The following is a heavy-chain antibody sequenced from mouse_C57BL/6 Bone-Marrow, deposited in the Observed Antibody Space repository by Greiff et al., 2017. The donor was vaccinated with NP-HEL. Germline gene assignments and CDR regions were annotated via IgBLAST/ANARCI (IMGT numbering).Heavy chain of an antibody. D-gene: IGHD1-1*01. CDR2: ISDGGSYT. CDR1: GFTFSSYA. V-gene: IGHV5-4*01. Sequence: VQLKQSGGGLVKPGGSLKLSCAASGFTFSSYAMSWVRQTPEKRLEWVATISDGGSYTYYPDNVKGRFTISRDNAKNNLYLQMSHLKSEDTAMYYCARLFITTAYWGQGTLVTVSA. CDR3: ARLFITTAY. J-gene: IGHJ3*01.